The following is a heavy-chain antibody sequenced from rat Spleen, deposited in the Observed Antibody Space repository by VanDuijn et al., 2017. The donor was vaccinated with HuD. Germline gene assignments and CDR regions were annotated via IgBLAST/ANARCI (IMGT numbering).Heavy chain of an antibody. J-gene: IGHJ4*01. CDR1: GFTFSDYA. V-gene: IGHV5-17*01. D-gene: IGHD1-11*01. Sequence: EVQLVESGGGLVQPGRSLKLSCAASGFTFSDYAMAWVRQAPKKGLEWVATIIYDGSSTYYRDSVKGRVTISRDNAKSTLYLQMDSLRSEDTATYYCARHEGYRGMDAWGQGASVTVSS. CDR3: ARHEGYRGMDA. CDR2: IIYDGSST.